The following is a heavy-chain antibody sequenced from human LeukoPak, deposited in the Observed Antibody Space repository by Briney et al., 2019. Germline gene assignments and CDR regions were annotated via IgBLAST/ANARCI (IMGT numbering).Heavy chain of an antibody. V-gene: IGHV3-30*18. CDR2: ISYDGSNK. CDR1: GFTFSSYG. D-gene: IGHD2-2*01. CDR3: AKDRGERVPDY. Sequence: AGGSLRLSCAASGFTFSSYGMHWVRQAPGKGLEWVAVISYDGSNKYYADSVKGRFTISRDNSKNTLYLQMNSLRAEDTAVYYCAKDRGERVPDYWGQGTLVTVSS. J-gene: IGHJ4*02.